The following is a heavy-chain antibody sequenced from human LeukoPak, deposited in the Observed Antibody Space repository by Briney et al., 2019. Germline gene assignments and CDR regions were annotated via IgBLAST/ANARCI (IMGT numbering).Heavy chain of an antibody. V-gene: IGHV4-34*01. Sequence: SETLSLTCAVYGGSFSGYYWSWIRQPPGKGLEWIGEINHSGSTNYNPSLKSRVTISVDTSKNQFSLKLSSVTAADTAVYYCARVTAMGPNAFDIWGQGTMVTVSS. CDR2: INHSGST. D-gene: IGHD5-18*01. CDR1: GGSFSGYY. CDR3: ARVTAMGPNAFDI. J-gene: IGHJ3*02.